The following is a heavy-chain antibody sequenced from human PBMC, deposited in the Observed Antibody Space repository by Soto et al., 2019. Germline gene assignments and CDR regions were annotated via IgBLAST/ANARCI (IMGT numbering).Heavy chain of an antibody. CDR3: ARAPPFSYGMDV. D-gene: IGHD3-3*01. CDR1: GGSFSDYY. CDR2: INHSGSI. J-gene: IGHJ6*02. Sequence: SETLSLTCAIYGGSFSDYYCSWIRQSPGKGLEWIGEINHSGSINYNPSLKTRVTISLDTAMNLFSLKLTSVSAADTAVYYCARAPPFSYGMDVWSQGTTVTVSS. V-gene: IGHV4-34*01.